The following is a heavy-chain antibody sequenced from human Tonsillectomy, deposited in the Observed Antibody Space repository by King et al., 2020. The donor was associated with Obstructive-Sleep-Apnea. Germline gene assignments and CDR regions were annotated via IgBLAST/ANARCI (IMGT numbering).Heavy chain of an antibody. CDR3: ARDATPYYYDSGGYYSD. V-gene: IGHV3-11*06. CDR1: GFTFSDYD. Sequence: VQLVESGGGLVKPGGSLRLSGAASGFTFSDYDMSWIRQAPGKGLEWVSHISRSSIYTNYADSVKGRFTISRDNAKKSLYLQMNSLRAEDTAVYYCARDATPYYYDSGGYYSDWGQGTLVTVSS. CDR2: ISRSSIYT. J-gene: IGHJ4*02. D-gene: IGHD3-22*01.